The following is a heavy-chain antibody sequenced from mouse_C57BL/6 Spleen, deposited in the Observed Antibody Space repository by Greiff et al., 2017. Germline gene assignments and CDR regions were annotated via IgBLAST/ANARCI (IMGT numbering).Heavy chain of an antibody. CDR2: IYPGGGYT. CDR1: GYSFTNYW. J-gene: IGHJ4*01. D-gene: IGHD2-1*01. CDR3: ARGNPYAMDY. Sequence: LQESGAELVRPGTSVKMSCKASGYSFTNYWIGWAKQRPGHGLEWIGDIYPGGGYTNYNEKFKGKATLTADKSSSTAYMQFSSLTSEDSAIYYCARGNPYAMDYWGQGTSVTVSS. V-gene: IGHV1-63*01.